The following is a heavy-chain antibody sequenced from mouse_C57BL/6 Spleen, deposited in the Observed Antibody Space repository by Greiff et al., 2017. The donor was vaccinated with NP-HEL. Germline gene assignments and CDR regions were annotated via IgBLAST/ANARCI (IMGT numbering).Heavy chain of an antibody. D-gene: IGHD1-2*01. CDR2: IYPGDGDT. V-gene: IGHV1-82*01. CDR1: GYAFSSSW. Sequence: QVQLQQSGPELVKPGASVKISCKASGYAFSSSWMNWVKQRPGKGLEWIGRIYPGDGDTNYNGKFKGKATLTADKSSSTAYLQLSSLTSEDSAVYFCARQERDYGTYAMDYWGQGTSVTVSS. J-gene: IGHJ4*01. CDR3: ARQERDYGTYAMDY.